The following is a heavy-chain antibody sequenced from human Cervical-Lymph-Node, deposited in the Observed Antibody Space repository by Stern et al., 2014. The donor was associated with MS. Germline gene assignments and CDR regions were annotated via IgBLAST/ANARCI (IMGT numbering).Heavy chain of an antibody. D-gene: IGHD2/OR15-2a*01. V-gene: IGHV3-7*01. CDR3: ARDSGSCNGCAFDI. J-gene: IGHJ3*02. CDR2: LNPDGSEK. Sequence: EDQLVESGGGLVQPGGSLRLSCATSGFTFSVYYMSWVRQAPGKGLEWVANLNPDGSEKNYVDAVKGRFTISRDNAKSSLFLQVNSLRVEDTALYYCARDSGSCNGCAFDIWGQGTMVTVSS. CDR1: GFTFSVYY.